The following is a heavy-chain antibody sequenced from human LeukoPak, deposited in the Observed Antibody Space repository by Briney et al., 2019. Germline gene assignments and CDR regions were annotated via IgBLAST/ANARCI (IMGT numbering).Heavy chain of an antibody. CDR1: GYTFTGYY. J-gene: IGHJ4*02. CDR2: INPNSGGT. V-gene: IGHV1-2*02. CDR3: ARVRVRGVIPRYFYN. D-gene: IGHD3-10*01. Sequence: ASVKVSCKASGYTFTGYYMHWVRQAPGQGLEWMRWINPNSGGTNYAQKFQGRVTMTRDTSISTAYMELSRLRSDDTAVYYCARVRVRGVIPRYFYNWGQGTLVTVSS.